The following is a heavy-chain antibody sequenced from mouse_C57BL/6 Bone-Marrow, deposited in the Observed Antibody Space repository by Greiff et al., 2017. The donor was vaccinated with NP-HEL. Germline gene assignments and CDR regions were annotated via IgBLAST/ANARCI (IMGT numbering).Heavy chain of an antibody. V-gene: IGHV12-3*01. J-gene: IGHJ4*01. CDR1: GFPITSGYY. CDR3: AGDKDDYDSYYYAMDY. D-gene: IGHD2-4*01. CDR2: ITHSGET. Sequence: QVQLKESGPGLVKPSQSLFLTCSITGFPITSGYYWIWIRQSPGKPLEWMGYITHSGETFYNPSLQSPISITRETSKNQFFLQMNSVTTEDTAMYYWAGDKDDYDSYYYAMDYWGQGTSVTVSS.